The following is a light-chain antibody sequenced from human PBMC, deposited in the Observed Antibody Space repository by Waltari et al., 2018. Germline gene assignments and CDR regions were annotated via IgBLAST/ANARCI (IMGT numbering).Light chain of an antibody. Sequence: EVVMTQSPATLSVSPGERVTLSCRASQSVNRFVAWYQQKPGQAPRLLIYGASTRATGIPARFSGSGPGTEFTLTISSLQSEDFAVYYCQQYNDWPPLTFGGGTKLEIK. CDR1: QSVNRF. J-gene: IGKJ4*01. CDR3: QQYNDWPPLT. V-gene: IGKV3-15*01. CDR2: GAS.